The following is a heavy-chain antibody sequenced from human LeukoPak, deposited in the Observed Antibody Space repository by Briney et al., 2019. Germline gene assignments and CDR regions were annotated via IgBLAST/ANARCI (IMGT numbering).Heavy chain of an antibody. V-gene: IGHV4-39*07. CDR1: GGSISSSSYY. J-gene: IGHJ3*02. Sequence: PSETLSLTCTVSGGSISSSSYYWGWIRQPPGKGLEWIGSIYYSGSTYYNPSLKSRVTISVDTSKNQFSLKLSSVTAADTAVYYCARVNYWVAATKGAFDIWGQGTMVTVSS. D-gene: IGHD2-15*01. CDR2: IYYSGST. CDR3: ARVNYWVAATKGAFDI.